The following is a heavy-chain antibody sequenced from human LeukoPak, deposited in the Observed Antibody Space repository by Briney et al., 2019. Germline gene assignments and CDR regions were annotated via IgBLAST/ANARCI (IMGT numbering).Heavy chain of an antibody. J-gene: IGHJ6*02. Sequence: ASVKVSCKASGYTFTGYYMHWVRQAPGQGLEWMGRINPNSGGTNYAQKFQGRVTMTRDTSISTAYMELSRLRSDDTAVYYCARGDPSHYYYYYGMDVWGQGTTVTVS. CDR1: GYTFTGYY. V-gene: IGHV1-2*06. CDR3: ARGDPSHYYYYYGMDV. CDR2: INPNSGGT.